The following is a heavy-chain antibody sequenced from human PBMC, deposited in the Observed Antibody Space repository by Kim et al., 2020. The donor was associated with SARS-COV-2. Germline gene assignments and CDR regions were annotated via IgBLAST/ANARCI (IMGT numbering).Heavy chain of an antibody. Sequence: SVKVSCKASGFTFTSSAVQWVRQARGQRLEWIGWIVVGSGNTNYAQKFQERVTITRDMSTSTAYMELSSLRSEDTAVYYCAAATPSPYDSSGYYYVYYYGMDVWGQGTTLTVSS. J-gene: IGHJ6*02. D-gene: IGHD3-22*01. CDR1: GFTFTSSA. V-gene: IGHV1-58*01. CDR3: AAATPSPYDSSGYYYVYYYGMDV. CDR2: IVVGSGNT.